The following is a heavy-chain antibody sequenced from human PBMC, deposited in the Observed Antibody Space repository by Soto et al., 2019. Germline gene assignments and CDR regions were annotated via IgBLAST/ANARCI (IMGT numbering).Heavy chain of an antibody. CDR2: ISAYNGNT. V-gene: IGHV1-18*01. CDR3: AIDRMPSMVRGLRGFDP. CDR1: GYTFPSYG. D-gene: IGHD3-10*01. J-gene: IGHJ5*02. Sequence: QVQLVQSGAEVKKPGASVKVSCKASGYTFPSYGISWVRQAPGQGLEWMGWISAYNGNTTYAQKLQGRVTMTTDTSTSTAYMELRSLRSDDTAVYYCAIDRMPSMVRGLRGFDPWGQGTLVTVSS.